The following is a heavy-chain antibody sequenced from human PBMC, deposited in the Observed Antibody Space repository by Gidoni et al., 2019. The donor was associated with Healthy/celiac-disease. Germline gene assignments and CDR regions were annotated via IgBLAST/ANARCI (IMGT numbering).Heavy chain of an antibody. J-gene: IGHJ4*02. CDR2: IIPIFGTA. Sequence: QVQLVQSGAEVKKPGSSVKVSCKASGGTFSSYAISWVRQAPGQGLEWMGGIIPIFGTANYAQKFQGRVTITADESTSTAYMELSSLRSEDTAVYYCAGEPVGYSSSSGHFDYWGQGTLVTVSS. D-gene: IGHD6-6*01. V-gene: IGHV1-69*01. CDR1: GGTFSSYA. CDR3: AGEPVGYSSSSGHFDY.